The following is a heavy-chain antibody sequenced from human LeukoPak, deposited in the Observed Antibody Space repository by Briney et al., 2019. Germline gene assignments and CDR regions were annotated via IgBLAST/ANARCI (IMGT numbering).Heavy chain of an antibody. CDR2: INHSGST. Sequence: TSETLSLTCAVYGGSFSAYSWSWIRQPPGKGLEWIGEINHSGSTNYNASLKSRLTISVDTSKNQFSLKLSSVTAADTAVYYCARGARRYNWFDPWGQGTLVTVSS. CDR1: GGSFSAYS. V-gene: IGHV4-34*01. D-gene: IGHD4-17*01. J-gene: IGHJ5*02. CDR3: ARGARRYNWFDP.